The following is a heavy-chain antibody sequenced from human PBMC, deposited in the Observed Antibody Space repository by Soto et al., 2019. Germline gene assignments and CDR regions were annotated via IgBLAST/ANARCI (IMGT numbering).Heavy chain of an antibody. CDR2: TYYRSKWYN. Sequence: LSLTCAISGDSVSSNSASWNWIRQSPSRGLEWLGRTYYRSKWYNDYAVSLKGRVTINPDTSKNHFSLQLNSVTPEDAAVYYCARGTYSIGWYSPWPTHYGTDVWGQGTTVTVSS. D-gene: IGHD6-19*01. J-gene: IGHJ6*02. V-gene: IGHV6-1*01. CDR1: GDSVSSNSAS. CDR3: ARGTYSIGWYSPWPTHYGTDV.